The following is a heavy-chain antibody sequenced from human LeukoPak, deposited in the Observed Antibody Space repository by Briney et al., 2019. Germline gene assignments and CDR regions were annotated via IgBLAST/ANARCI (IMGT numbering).Heavy chain of an antibody. J-gene: IGHJ6*02. CDR3: ARDPYYDILTGSYYYYGMDV. CDR2: INPIFGTA. D-gene: IGHD3-9*01. CDR1: GGTFSSYA. Sequence: SVKVSCKASGGTFSSYAISWVRQAPGQGLEWMGWINPIFGTANYAQKFQGRVTITADESTSTAYMELSSLRSEDTAVYYCARDPYYDILTGSYYYYGMDVWGQGTTVTVSS. V-gene: IGHV1-69*13.